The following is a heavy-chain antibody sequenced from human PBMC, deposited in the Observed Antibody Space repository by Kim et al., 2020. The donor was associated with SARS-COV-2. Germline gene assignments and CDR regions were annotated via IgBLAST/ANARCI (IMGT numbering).Heavy chain of an antibody. D-gene: IGHD3-3*01. CDR2: IRSKANSYAT. CDR1: GFTFSGSA. J-gene: IGHJ3*02. V-gene: IGHV3-73*01. CDR3: TSVPATPSAFWDAFDI. Sequence: GGSLRLSCAASGFTFSGSAIHWVRQASGKGLAWVGRIRSKANSYATAYAASVRGRFSISRDDSKRTAYLQMNNLKTEDTAGYYCTSVPATPSAFWDAFDIWRRGTKGTVSS.